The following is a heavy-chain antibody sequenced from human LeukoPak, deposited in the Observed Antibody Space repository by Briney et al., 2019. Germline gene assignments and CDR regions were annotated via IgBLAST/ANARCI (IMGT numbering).Heavy chain of an antibody. CDR3: ARVSDLNAFDI. CDR1: GGSISSYY. V-gene: IGHV4-59*01. CDR2: IYYSGST. Sequence: SETLSLTCIVSGGSISSYYWSWIRQPPGRGLEWIGYIYYSGSTNYNPSLKSRVTISVDTSKNQFSLKLSSVTAADTAVYYCARVSDLNAFDIWGQGTMVTVSS. J-gene: IGHJ3*02.